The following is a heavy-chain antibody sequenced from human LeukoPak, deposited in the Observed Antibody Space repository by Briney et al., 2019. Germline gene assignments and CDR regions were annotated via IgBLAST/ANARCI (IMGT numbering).Heavy chain of an antibody. CDR2: IYTSGST. Sequence: PSQTLSLTCTVSGGSISSGSYYWSWIRQPAGKGLEWIGRIYTSGSTNYNPSLKSRVTISVDTSKNQFSLKLNSVTAADTAVYYCARIYSSSWFLNWFDPWGQGTLVTVSS. J-gene: IGHJ5*02. CDR1: GGSISSGSYY. V-gene: IGHV4-61*02. CDR3: ARIYSSSWFLNWFDP. D-gene: IGHD6-13*01.